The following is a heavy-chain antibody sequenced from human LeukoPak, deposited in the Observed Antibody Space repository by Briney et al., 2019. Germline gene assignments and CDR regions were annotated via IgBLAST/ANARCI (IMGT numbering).Heavy chain of an antibody. CDR2: ISGNGGAT. D-gene: IGHD6-13*01. CDR3: AKAPGIAAAGRMDV. V-gene: IGHV3-23*01. CDR1: GSTFSSFA. J-gene: IGHJ6*02. Sequence: GGSLRLSCAASGSTFSSFAMNWVRQAPGKGLEWVSTISGNGGATYYADSVKGRFTISRDNSKNTLYLQMNSLRAEDTAVYYCAKAPGIAAAGRMDVWGQGTTVTVSS.